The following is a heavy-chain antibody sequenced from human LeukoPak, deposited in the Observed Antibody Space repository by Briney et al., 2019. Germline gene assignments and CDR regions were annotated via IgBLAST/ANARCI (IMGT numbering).Heavy chain of an antibody. Sequence: SETLSLTCTVSGGSISGYYWSWIRQPAGKGLEWIGRIYTSGSTNYNPSLKSRVTISVDTSKNQFSLKLSSVTAADTAVYYCARGKRWLQLEDYWGQGTLVTVSS. CDR2: IYTSGST. J-gene: IGHJ4*02. D-gene: IGHD5-24*01. CDR1: GGSISGYY. V-gene: IGHV4-4*07. CDR3: ARGKRWLQLEDY.